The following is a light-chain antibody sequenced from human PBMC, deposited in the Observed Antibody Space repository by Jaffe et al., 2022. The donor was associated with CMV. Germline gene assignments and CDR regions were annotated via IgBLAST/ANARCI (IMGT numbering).Light chain of an antibody. V-gene: IGLV2-8*01. J-gene: IGLJ2*01. CDR2: EVT. Sequence: QSALTQPPSASGSPGQSVTISCTGASSDVGGYNYVSWYQQHPGKAPKVMIYEVTKRPSGVPDRFSGSKSGNMASLTVSGLQAEDEADYYCSSYAGSNSHVLFGGGTRLTVL. CDR1: SSDVGGYNY. CDR3: SSYAGSNSHVL.